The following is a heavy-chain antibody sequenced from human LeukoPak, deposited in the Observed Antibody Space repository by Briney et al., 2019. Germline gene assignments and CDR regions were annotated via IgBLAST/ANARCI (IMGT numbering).Heavy chain of an antibody. D-gene: IGHD5-18*01. CDR3: GRDIGYSYGYPFDY. V-gene: IGHV3-21*01. J-gene: IGHJ4*02. Sequence: GGSLRLSCAASGFTFSSYSMNWVRQAPGKGLEWVSSISSSSSYIYYADSLKGRFTISRDNAKNSLYLQMNSLRAEDTSLYYCGRDIGYSYGYPFDYWGQGTLVTVSS. CDR2: ISSSSSYI. CDR1: GFTFSSYS.